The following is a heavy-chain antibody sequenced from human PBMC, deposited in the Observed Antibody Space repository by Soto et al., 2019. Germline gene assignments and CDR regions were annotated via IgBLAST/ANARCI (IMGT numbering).Heavy chain of an antibody. D-gene: IGHD1-1*01. J-gene: IGHJ4*02. CDR2: INTNSGAT. CDR3: ARGGGTILAPLP. Sequence: QVQLMQSGAEMKKPGASVNVSCKASGYAFTGYFMHWVRQAPGQGREWMGWINTNSGATKYAHKFQGRVTMTRDTSFSTAYRERSGLTSVDTAVYFCARGGGTILAPLPWGQGTLVTVSS. V-gene: IGHV1-2*02. CDR1: GYAFTGYF.